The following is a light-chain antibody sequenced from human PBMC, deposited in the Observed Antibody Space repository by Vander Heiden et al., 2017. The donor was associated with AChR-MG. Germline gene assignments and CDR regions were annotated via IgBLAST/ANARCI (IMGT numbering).Light chain of an antibody. CDR1: QRLLHYNGNDY. V-gene: IGKV2-28*01. CDR2: SGS. Sequence: DSVMSLSPLSLPVIPGDLTPISCRSSQRLLHYNGNDYLNWYLKKPGQSLQLLSDSGSYRAAVVPDRFSGSGSGTDFTLRISRVEAADVGVYYCMQARRTPYTSGQGTKLEPK. J-gene: IGKJ2*01. CDR3: MQARRTPYT.